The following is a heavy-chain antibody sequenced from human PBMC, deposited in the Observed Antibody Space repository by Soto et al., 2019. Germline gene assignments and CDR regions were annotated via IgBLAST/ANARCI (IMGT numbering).Heavy chain of an antibody. CDR1: GGSISSGDYY. V-gene: IGHV4-30-4*01. CDR2: IYYSGST. Sequence: NPSETLSLTCAVSGGSISSGDYYWSWIRQPPGKGLEWIGYIYYSGSTYYNPSLKSRVTISVDTSKNQFSLKLSSVTAADTAVYYCARVWFGELSIDYWGQGTLVTVSS. CDR3: ARVWFGELSIDY. D-gene: IGHD3-10*01. J-gene: IGHJ4*02.